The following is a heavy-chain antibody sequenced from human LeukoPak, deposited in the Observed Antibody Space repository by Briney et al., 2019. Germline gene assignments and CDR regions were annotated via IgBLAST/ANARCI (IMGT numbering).Heavy chain of an antibody. CDR3: KVGLGRYIVGPTGT. Sequence: GGSLRLSCETSGFTFSILAMNWFRQTPGKGLEWVSAISGDGDYTGYAGSVKGRFTISRDNSKNTLYLQMNALAAADTVTYCVKVGLGRYIVGPTGTWGQGTMVTVSS. V-gene: IGHV3-23*01. CDR2: ISGDGDYT. J-gene: IGHJ3*01. CDR1: GFTFSILA. D-gene: IGHD1-26*01.